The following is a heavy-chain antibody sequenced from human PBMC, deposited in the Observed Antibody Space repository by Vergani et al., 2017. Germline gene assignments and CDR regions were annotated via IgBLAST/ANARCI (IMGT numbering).Heavy chain of an antibody. CDR3: AKHYFVWGNYVFDY. V-gene: IGHV3-23*01. D-gene: IGHD3-16*01. Sequence: EVQLLESGGGLVQPGGSLRLTCSDSDFTFSNYAMNWVRQVPGRGLKWVSGISGSGVSAYNTDSVMGRFTTHRDNSKNMMFLQMNNLRTEDTAIYYCAKHYFVWGNYVFDYGGQGTLVTVPS. CDR2: ISGSGVSA. J-gene: IGHJ4*02. CDR1: DFTFSNYA.